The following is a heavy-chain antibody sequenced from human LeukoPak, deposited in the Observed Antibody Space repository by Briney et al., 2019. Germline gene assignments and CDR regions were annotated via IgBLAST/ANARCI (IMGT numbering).Heavy chain of an antibody. D-gene: IGHD2-21*02. Sequence: ASVKVSCKASGYTFTGYYMHWVRQAPGQGLEWMGWINPNSGGTNYAQKFQGRVTMTTDTSTSTAYMELRSLRSDDTAVYYCARERDRPYNWFDPWGQGTLVTVSS. CDR2: INPNSGGT. CDR1: GYTFTGYY. J-gene: IGHJ5*02. V-gene: IGHV1-2*02. CDR3: ARERDRPYNWFDP.